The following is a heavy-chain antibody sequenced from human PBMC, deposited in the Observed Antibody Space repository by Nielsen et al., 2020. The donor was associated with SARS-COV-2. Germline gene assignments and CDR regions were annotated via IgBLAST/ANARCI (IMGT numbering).Heavy chain of an antibody. CDR3: ARGGGLAVAGFDY. Sequence: SWVRQAPGKGLEWIGSIHYTGKTYYNWSLKSRISKSLDTSRNQFSLKLTSVTAADTAVYYCARGGGLAVAGFDYWGQGILVTVSS. V-gene: IGHV4-30-4*08. J-gene: IGHJ4*02. D-gene: IGHD6-19*01. CDR2: IHYTGKT.